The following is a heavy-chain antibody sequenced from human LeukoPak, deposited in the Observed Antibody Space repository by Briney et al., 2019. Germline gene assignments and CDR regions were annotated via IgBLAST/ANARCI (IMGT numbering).Heavy chain of an antibody. CDR2: IYSGGST. CDR3: AREAVAGPNWFDP. CDR1: GFTVSSNY. Sequence: EGSLRLSCAASGFTVSSNYMSWVRQAPGKGLEWVSVIYSGGSTYYADSVKGRFTISRDNSKNTLYLQRNSLRAEDTAVYHCAREAVAGPNWFDPWGQGTLVTVSS. D-gene: IGHD6-19*01. J-gene: IGHJ5*02. V-gene: IGHV3-53*01.